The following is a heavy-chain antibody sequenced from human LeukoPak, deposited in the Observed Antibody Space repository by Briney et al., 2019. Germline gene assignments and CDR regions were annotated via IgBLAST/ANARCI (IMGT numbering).Heavy chain of an antibody. CDR3: ARDGSPARFDY. CDR1: GYTFNTYY. D-gene: IGHD6-13*01. CDR2: INPSGGST. V-gene: IGHV1-46*02. Sequence: GASVKVSCKTSGYTFNTYYIHWVRQAPGQGLEWMGIINPSGGSTTYAQKFQGRVTMTRDTSTTTVYMELNNLKSEDTAVYYCARDGSPARFDYWGHGTLVTVSP. J-gene: IGHJ4*01.